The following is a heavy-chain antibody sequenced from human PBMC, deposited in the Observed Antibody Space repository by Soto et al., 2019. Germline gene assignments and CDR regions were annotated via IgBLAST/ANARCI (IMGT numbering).Heavy chain of an antibody. J-gene: IGHJ5*02. CDR1: GYTFTSYG. V-gene: IGHV3-30-3*01. Sequence: SCKASGYTFTSYGISWVRQAPGKGLEWVALISYDGSDKDYADSVKGRFTISRDNSRNTLYLQMISLRAGDTAVYYCARHSSTGLSAAGARFDPWGQGTLVTVSS. D-gene: IGHD6-13*01. CDR3: ARHSSTGLSAAGARFDP. CDR2: ISYDGSDK.